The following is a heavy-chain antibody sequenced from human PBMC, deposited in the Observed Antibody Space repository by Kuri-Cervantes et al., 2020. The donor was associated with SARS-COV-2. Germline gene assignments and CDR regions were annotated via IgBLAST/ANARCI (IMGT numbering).Heavy chain of an antibody. V-gene: IGHV1-3*02. J-gene: IGHJ6*02. CDR3: AAGLLWFGHWGYGMDA. D-gene: IGHD3-10*01. CDR2: SNAGNGNT. Sequence: ASVKVSCKASGYTFTSYAMHWVRQAPGQRLEWMGWSNAGNGNTKYSQEFQGRVTITRDTSASTAYMELSSLRSEDMAVYYCAAGLLWFGHWGYGMDAWGQGTTVTVSS. CDR1: GYTFTSYA.